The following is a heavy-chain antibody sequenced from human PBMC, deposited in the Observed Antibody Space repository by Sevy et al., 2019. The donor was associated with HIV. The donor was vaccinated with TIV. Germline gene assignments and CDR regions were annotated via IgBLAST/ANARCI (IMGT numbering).Heavy chain of an antibody. CDR1: GGTFSSYA. Sequence: ASVKVSCKASGGTFSSYAISWVRQAPGEGLEWMGGIIPIFGTANYAQKFQGRVTITADESTSTAYMELSSLRSEDTAVYYCADGSGSYYNWFDPWGQGTLVTVSS. V-gene: IGHV1-69*13. CDR2: IIPIFGTA. CDR3: ADGSGSYYNWFDP. D-gene: IGHD3-10*01. J-gene: IGHJ5*02.